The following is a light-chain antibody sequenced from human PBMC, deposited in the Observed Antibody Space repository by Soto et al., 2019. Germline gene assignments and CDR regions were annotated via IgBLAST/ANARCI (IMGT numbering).Light chain of an antibody. J-gene: IGKJ4*01. CDR3: QQRSNWLT. V-gene: IGKV3D-20*02. CDR1: QRVGSNY. Sequence: DIVLTQTPGTLSLSPGDRATLSCRASQRVGSNYLAWYQQKSGQPPRLLIYGASSRATGIPARFSGSGSGTDFTLTISSLEPEDFAVYYCQQRSNWLTFGGGTKVDIK. CDR2: GAS.